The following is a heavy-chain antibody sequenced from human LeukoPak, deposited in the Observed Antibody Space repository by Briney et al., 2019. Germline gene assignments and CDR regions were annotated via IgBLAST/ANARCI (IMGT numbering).Heavy chain of an antibody. J-gene: IGHJ4*02. CDR2: ISYDGSNK. V-gene: IGHV3-30*18. CDR1: GFTFSSYG. D-gene: IGHD6-13*01. Sequence: GGSLRLSCAASGFTFSSYGMHWVRQAPGKGLEWVAVISYDGSNKYYADSVKGRFTISRDNSKNTLYLQMNSLRAEDTAVYYCAKDHPVGGIAAPDYWGQGTLVTVSS. CDR3: AKDHPVGGIAAPDY.